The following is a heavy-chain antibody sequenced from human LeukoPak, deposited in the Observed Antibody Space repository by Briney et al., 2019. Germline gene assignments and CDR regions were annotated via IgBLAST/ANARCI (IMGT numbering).Heavy chain of an antibody. V-gene: IGHV3-48*01. D-gene: IGHD2-2*01. Sequence: GGSLRLSCAASGFTFSSYRMNWVRQAPGKGLEWVSYISSSSSTIYYADSVKGRFTISRDNSKNTLYLQVNSLRAEDTAVYYCARGLYCSITSCYYYYYYYYMDVWGKGTTVTVSS. CDR3: ARGLYCSITSCYYYYYYYYMDV. J-gene: IGHJ6*03. CDR1: GFTFSSYR. CDR2: ISSSSSTI.